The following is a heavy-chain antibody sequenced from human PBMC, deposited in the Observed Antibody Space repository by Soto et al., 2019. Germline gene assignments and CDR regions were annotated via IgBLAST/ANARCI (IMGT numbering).Heavy chain of an antibody. CDR1: GGYFNDNY. V-gene: IGHV4-34*01. D-gene: IGHD3-10*01. Sequence: QVQLQQWGAGLLKPSETLSLSCAVYGGYFNDNYYTWFRQPPGKGLEWIGEISRSGTTKYIPSLKISASISFATSKTQVSLKVTSVTAADTAVYYCASTLWFGTQVELWCQGALVTLSS. CDR3: ASTLWFGTQVEL. J-gene: IGHJ5*02. CDR2: ISRSGTT.